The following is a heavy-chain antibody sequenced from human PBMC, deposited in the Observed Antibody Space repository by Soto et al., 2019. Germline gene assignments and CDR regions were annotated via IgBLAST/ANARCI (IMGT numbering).Heavy chain of an antibody. CDR2: IFPRDSDT. J-gene: IGHJ6*02. D-gene: IGHD1-20*01. CDR3: TNTIKGGLLDG. V-gene: IGHV5-51*01. Sequence: GESLKISCQGSGYTFSNHWINWVRLVAGKGLEWMWIIFPRDSDTRYSPSLHGQVIISVDKSTNTAYLQWTRLTASDTAIYYCTNTIKGGLLDGWDQESTVTVAS. CDR1: GYTFSNHW.